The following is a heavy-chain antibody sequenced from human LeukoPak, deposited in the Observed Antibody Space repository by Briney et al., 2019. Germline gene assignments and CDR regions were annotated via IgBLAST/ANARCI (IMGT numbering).Heavy chain of an antibody. J-gene: IGHJ4*02. CDR1: GYTFTSYD. CDR2: MNPNSGNT. V-gene: IGHV1-8*01. Sequence: ASVKVSCKASGYTFTSYDINWVRQATGQGLGWMGWMNPNSGNTGYAQKFQGRVTMTRNTSISTAYMELSSLRSEDTAVYHCARSEMATITVDYWGQGTLVTVSS. CDR3: ARSEMATITVDY. D-gene: IGHD5-24*01.